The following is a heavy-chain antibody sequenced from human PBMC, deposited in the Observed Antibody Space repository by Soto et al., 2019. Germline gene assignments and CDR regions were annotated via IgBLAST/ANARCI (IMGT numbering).Heavy chain of an antibody. V-gene: IGHV1-24*01. J-gene: IGHJ6*03. CDR1: GYTLTELS. D-gene: IGHD6-13*01. Sequence: ASVKVSCKVSGYTLTELSMHWVRQAPGKGLEWMGGFDPEDGKTIYAQKLQGRVTMTTDTSTSTAYMELRSLRSDDTAVYYCARLAAAGTGYYYYYMDVWGKGTTVTVSS. CDR2: FDPEDGKT. CDR3: ARLAAAGTGYYYYYMDV.